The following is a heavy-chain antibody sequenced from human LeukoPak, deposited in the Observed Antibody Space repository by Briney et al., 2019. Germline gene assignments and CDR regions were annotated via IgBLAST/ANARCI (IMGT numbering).Heavy chain of an antibody. CDR1: GYTFTNYW. D-gene: IGHD2-21*02. V-gene: IGHV5-51*01. J-gene: IGHJ4*02. CDR2: IYPGDSDT. CDR3: ARSFPRLCGGDCYSDY. Sequence: RGESLKISCEVSGYTFTNYWIAWVRQMPGKGLEWMGIIYPGDSDTRYSPSFQGQVTISADKSISTAYLQWSSLGASDTAMYYCARSFPRLCGGDCYSDYWGQGTLVTVSS.